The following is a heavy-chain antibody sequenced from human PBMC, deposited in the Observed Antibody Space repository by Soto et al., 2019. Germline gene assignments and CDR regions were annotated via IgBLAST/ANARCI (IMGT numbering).Heavy chain of an antibody. D-gene: IGHD5-18*01. J-gene: IGHJ6*02. Sequence: PGESLKISCKGSGYSFTSYWISWVRQMPGKGLEWMGRIDPSDSYTNYSPSFQGHVTISADKSISTAYLQWSSLKASDTAMYYCARQGDHTTAMADYYYYYGMDVWGQGTTVTVSS. CDR2: IDPSDSYT. CDR1: GYSFTSYW. V-gene: IGHV5-10-1*01. CDR3: ARQGDHTTAMADYYYYYGMDV.